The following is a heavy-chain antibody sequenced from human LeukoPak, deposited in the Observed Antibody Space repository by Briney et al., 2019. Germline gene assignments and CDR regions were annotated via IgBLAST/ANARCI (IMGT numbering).Heavy chain of an antibody. CDR3: ARDLGIWFGELPDAFHL. CDR1: GFTFSSYG. D-gene: IGHD3-10*01. CDR2: IWYDGSNK. J-gene: IGHJ3*01. Sequence: GGSLRLSCAASGFTFSSYGMHWVRQAPGKGLEGVAVIWYDGSNKYYADSVKGGFTISSHNSKNTLYLQITSLRAEDTAVYYCARDLGIWFGELPDAFHLWRQGPMLPVFS. V-gene: IGHV3-33*08.